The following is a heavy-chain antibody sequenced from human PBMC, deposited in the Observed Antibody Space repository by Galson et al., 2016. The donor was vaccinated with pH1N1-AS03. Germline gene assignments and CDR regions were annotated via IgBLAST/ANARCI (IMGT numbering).Heavy chain of an antibody. J-gene: IGHJ4*02. V-gene: IGHV3-53*01. CDR1: GFTINNNY. CDR2: IYGGGDT. D-gene: IGHD3-16*01. CDR3: AREPWGSTQGEY. Sequence: SLRLSCAASGFTINNNYISWVRQAPGKGLEWVSVIYGGGDTFYADSVKGRFTISRDNSKNTVYLQMNSLRVKDTAVYYCAREPWGSTQGEYWGQGSLVTVSP.